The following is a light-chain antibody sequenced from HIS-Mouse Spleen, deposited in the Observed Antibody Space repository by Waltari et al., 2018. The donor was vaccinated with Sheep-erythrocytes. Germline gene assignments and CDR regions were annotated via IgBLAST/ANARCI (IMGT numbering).Light chain of an antibody. Sequence: AIQMTQSPSSLSASVGDRVTITCRASQGIRNELGWYKQKPGKAPKLLIYAASSLTSGVPSRFSGSGSGTDFTLTISSLQPEDFATYCCLQDYNYPYTFGQGTKLEIK. CDR3: LQDYNYPYT. CDR2: AAS. J-gene: IGKJ2*01. CDR1: QGIRNE. V-gene: IGKV1-6*01.